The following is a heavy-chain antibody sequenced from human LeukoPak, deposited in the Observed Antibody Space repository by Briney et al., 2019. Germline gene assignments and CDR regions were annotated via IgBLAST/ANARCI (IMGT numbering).Heavy chain of an antibody. D-gene: IGHD5-12*01. Sequence: GGSLRLSCAASGFTFDDYAMHWVRQAPGKGLEWVSGISWSSGSIGYADSVKGRFTISRDNAKNSLYLQMNSLRAEDTALYYCAKDPFGGYDSGVEYYFDYWGQGTLVTVSS. J-gene: IGHJ4*02. V-gene: IGHV3-9*01. CDR3: AKDPFGGYDSGVEYYFDY. CDR1: GFTFDDYA. CDR2: ISWSSGSI.